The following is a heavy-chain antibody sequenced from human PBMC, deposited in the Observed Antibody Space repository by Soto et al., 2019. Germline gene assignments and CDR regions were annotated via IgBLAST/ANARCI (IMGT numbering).Heavy chain of an antibody. CDR1: GGSFSDYY. Sequence: SETLSLTCAVYGGSFSDYYWTWIRQPPGKGLEWIGEINHSGSTSYNPSLKTRVTTSVDTSKNQFSLKLRSVTAADTAIYYCARVSDSRGYFLPYWGQGVLVTVSS. CDR3: ARVSDSRGYFLPY. J-gene: IGHJ4*02. D-gene: IGHD3-22*01. V-gene: IGHV4-34*01. CDR2: INHSGST.